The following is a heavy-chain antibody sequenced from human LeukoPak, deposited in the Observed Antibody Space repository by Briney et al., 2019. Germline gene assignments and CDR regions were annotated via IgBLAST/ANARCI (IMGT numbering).Heavy chain of an antibody. V-gene: IGHV4-34*01. D-gene: IGHD6-6*01. CDR1: GGSFSGYY. CDR3: ARKRYSSSSRRSWFDP. J-gene: IGHJ5*02. Sequence: SETLSLTCAVYGGSFSGYYWSWIRQPPGKRLEWIGEINHSGSTNYNPSLKSRVTISVDTSKNQFSLKLSSVTAADTAVYYCARKRYSSSSRRSWFDPWGQGTLVTVSS. CDR2: INHSGST.